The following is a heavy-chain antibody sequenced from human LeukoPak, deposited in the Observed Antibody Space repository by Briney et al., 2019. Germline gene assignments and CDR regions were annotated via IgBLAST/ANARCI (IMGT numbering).Heavy chain of an antibody. CDR1: GYTFTAYY. V-gene: IGHV1-2*02. D-gene: IGHD2-21*02. J-gene: IGHJ4*02. Sequence: ASVKVSCKASGYTFTAYYMHWVRQAPGQGLEWMGWINLNSGGTNYAQKFQGRVTVTRDTSISAAYMELSRLGSDDTAVYYCARVAGGDWYYFDFWGQGTLVTVSS. CDR3: ARVAGGDWYYFDF. CDR2: INLNSGGT.